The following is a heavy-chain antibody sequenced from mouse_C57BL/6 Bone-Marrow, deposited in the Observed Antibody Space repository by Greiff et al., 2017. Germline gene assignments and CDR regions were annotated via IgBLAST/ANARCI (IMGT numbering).Heavy chain of an antibody. CDR1: GFNIKDDY. CDR3: TVDLWAHKYYFDY. Sequence: VQLQQSGAELVRPGASVKLSCTASGFNIKDDYMHWVKQRPEQGLEWIGWIDPGNGDTEYASKFQGKATITADTSSNTAYLQLSSLTSEDTAVYYCTVDLWAHKYYFDYWGQGTTLTVSS. D-gene: IGHD6-1*01. J-gene: IGHJ2*01. CDR2: IDPGNGDT. V-gene: IGHV14-4*01.